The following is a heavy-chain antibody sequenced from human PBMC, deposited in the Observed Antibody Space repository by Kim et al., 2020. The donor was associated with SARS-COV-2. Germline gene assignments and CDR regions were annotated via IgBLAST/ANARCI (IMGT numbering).Heavy chain of an antibody. J-gene: IGHJ4*02. D-gene: IGHD2-2*01. Sequence: GASLKISCKASGYSFPSYWVAWVRQMPGKGLEWMGIIFPGDSDTRYSPSFQGQVTISAAKSISTAYLQWSSLKASDTAMYYCARANGAITNYFFDYWGQGTPVTFSS. CDR3: ARANGAITNYFFDY. V-gene: IGHV5-51*01. CDR2: IFPGDSDT. CDR1: GYSFPSYW.